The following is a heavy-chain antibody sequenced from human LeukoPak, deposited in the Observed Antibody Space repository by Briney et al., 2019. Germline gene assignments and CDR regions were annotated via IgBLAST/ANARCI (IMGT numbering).Heavy chain of an antibody. CDR1: GFTVSSNY. J-gene: IGHJ4*02. CDR3: AAYDFWSGYSAGIDY. CDR2: IYSDGST. Sequence: PGGSLRLSCAASGFTVSSNYMTWVRQAPGKGLEWVSVIYSDGSTYYTDSVKGRFTISRDNSKNTLYLQMNSLRAEDTAVYYCAAYDFWSGYSAGIDYWGQGTLVTVSS. D-gene: IGHD3-3*01. V-gene: IGHV3-53*01.